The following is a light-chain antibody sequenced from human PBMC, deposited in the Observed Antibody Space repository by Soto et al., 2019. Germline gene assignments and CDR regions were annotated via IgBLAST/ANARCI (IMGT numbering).Light chain of an antibody. V-gene: IGLV1-40*01. Sequence: QSVLTQPPSVSGAPGQRVTISCTGSSSKIGAGSEVHWYHQPPGTAPKLLIYDNNNRPSGVPDRFSVSKSGTSASLAITGLQAEDEADYYCQYYDNSLSVPYVFGTGTKVTVL. CDR3: QYYDNSLSVPYV. CDR1: SSKIGAGSE. CDR2: DNN. J-gene: IGLJ1*01.